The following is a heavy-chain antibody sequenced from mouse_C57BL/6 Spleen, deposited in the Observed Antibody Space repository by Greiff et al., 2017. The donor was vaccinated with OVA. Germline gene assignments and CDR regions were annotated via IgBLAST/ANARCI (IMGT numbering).Heavy chain of an antibody. CDR2: ISDGGSYT. V-gene: IGHV5-4*01. CDR1: GFTFSSYA. Sequence: DVKLVESGGGLVKPGGSLKLSCAASGFTFSSYAMSWVRQTPEKRLEWVATISDGGSYTYYPDNVKGRFTISRDNAKNNRYLQMSHLKSEDTAMYYCARDDYGSIYRYYYAMDYWGQGTSVTVSS. D-gene: IGHD1-1*01. J-gene: IGHJ4*01. CDR3: ARDDYGSIYRYYYAMDY.